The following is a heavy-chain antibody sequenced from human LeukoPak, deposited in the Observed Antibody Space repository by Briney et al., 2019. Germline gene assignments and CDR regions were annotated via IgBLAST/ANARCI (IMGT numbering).Heavy chain of an antibody. Sequence: GGSLRLSCAASGFTFSSYSMNWVRQAPGEGLEWVSYISSLSGTIYYADSVKGRFTISRDNAKNSLYLQMDSLRAEDTAVYYCARDGGWYYLDAFDIWGQGTMVTVSS. CDR1: GFTFSSYS. CDR3: ARDGGWYYLDAFDI. D-gene: IGHD6-19*01. J-gene: IGHJ3*02. CDR2: ISSLSGTI. V-gene: IGHV3-48*01.